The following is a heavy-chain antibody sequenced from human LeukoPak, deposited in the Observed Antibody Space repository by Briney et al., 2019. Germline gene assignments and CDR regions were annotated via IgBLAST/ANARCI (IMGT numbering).Heavy chain of an antibody. J-gene: IGHJ5*02. Sequence: GGSLRLSCAASGFTVSSDYMSRVRQAPGKGLEWVSVIYSGGSTYYADSVKGRFTISRDKSKNTVYLQMNSLRFEDTAMYYCARTWFDPWGREPRVTVS. CDR2: IYSGGST. V-gene: IGHV3-53*05. CDR3: ARTWFDP. CDR1: GFTVSSDY.